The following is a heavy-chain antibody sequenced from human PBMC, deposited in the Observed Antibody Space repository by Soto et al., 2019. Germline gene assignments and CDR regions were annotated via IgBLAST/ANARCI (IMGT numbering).Heavy chain of an antibody. CDR1: GDSISSGGYS. D-gene: IGHD6-13*01. Sequence: QLQLQESGSGLVKPSQTLSLTCAVSGDSISSGGYSWSWIRQPPGKGLEWIGYIYHSGSTHYNPSLKSRVTISVDRSKNQFSLKLSSVTAADTAVYYCARGAAAGTGLFDYWGQGTLVTVSS. V-gene: IGHV4-30-2*01. CDR3: ARGAAAGTGLFDY. CDR2: IYHSGST. J-gene: IGHJ4*02.